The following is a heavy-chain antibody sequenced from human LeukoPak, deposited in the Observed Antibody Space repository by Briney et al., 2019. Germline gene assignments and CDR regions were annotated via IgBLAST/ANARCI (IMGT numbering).Heavy chain of an antibody. V-gene: IGHV4-61*02. CDR3: ARGGDSSSWSVDD. CDR1: GGSISCRSYY. D-gene: IGHD6-13*01. Sequence: SQTLSLTCTVSGGSISCRSYYWTWIRQPAGKGLEWIGSIYASGSTNYNSSLKSRVTISVDTSKNQFSLRLSFVTAADTAVYFCARGGDSSSWSVDDWGQGTLVTVSS. CDR2: IYASGST. J-gene: IGHJ4*02.